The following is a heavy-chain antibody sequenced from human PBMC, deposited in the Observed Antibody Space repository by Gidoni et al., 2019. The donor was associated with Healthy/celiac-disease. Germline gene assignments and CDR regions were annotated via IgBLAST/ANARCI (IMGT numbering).Heavy chain of an antibody. J-gene: IGHJ5*02. CDR2: IYYSGST. V-gene: IGHV4-31*03. D-gene: IGHD3-10*01. Sequence: QVQLQESGPGLVKPSQTLSLTCTVSGGSISSGGYYWSWIRQHPGKGLEWIGYIYYSGSTYYNPSLKSRVTISVDTSKNQFSLKLSSVTAADTAVYYCARGRITMVRGVINGDGWFDPWGQGTLVTVSS. CDR1: GGSISSGGYY. CDR3: ARGRITMVRGVINGDGWFDP.